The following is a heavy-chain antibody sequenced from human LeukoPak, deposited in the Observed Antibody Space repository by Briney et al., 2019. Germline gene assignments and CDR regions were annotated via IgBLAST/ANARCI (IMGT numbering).Heavy chain of an antibody. D-gene: IGHD3-16*01. J-gene: IGHJ4*02. V-gene: IGHV3-48*02. Sequence: GGSLRLSCAASGFTFNTYSMTWVRQAPGKGLEWLSYISSSSDAIWYADSVKGRFTVSRDNAKNSLYLHMNSLRDEDTAVYYCARENSFKFDYWGQGSLVSVSS. CDR2: ISSSSDAI. CDR1: GFTFNTYS. CDR3: ARENSFKFDY.